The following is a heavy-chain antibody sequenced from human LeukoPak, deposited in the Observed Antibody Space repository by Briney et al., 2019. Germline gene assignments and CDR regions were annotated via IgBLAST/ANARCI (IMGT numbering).Heavy chain of an antibody. J-gene: IGHJ4*02. CDR3: AREAVPYSYGISFDY. CDR1: GYTFKSFG. D-gene: IGHD5-18*01. CDR2: ISGYNGKT. V-gene: IGHV1-18*01. Sequence: GASVKVSCKASGYTFKSFGISWVRQAPGQGLEWMGWISGYNGKTNYAQKLQGRVTMTTDTSTSTASMELRSLRSDDTAVYYCAREAVPYSYGISFDYWGQGTLVTVSS.